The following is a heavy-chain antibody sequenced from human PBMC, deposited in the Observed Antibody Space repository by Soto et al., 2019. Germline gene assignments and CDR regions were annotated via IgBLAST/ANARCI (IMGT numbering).Heavy chain of an antibody. Sequence: ASVMISCNASGYTFTSYAMHWVRQAPGQRLEWMGWINAGNGNTKYSQKFQGRVTMTRDTSTSTVYMELSSLRSEDTAVYYCAREGIDRYGMDVWGQGTTVTVSS. CDR2: INAGNGNT. D-gene: IGHD2-15*01. J-gene: IGHJ6*02. CDR3: AREGIDRYGMDV. V-gene: IGHV1-3*01. CDR1: GYTFTSYA.